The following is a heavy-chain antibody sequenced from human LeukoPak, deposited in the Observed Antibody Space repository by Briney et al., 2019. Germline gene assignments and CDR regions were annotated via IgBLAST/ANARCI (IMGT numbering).Heavy chain of an antibody. CDR3: AKYSDDYYYYYYMDV. J-gene: IGHJ6*03. CDR1: GFTFSSYG. D-gene: IGHD6-13*01. V-gene: IGHV3-30*02. Sequence: QTGGSLRLSCAASGFTFSSYGMHWARQAPGKGLEWVAFIRYDGSNKYYADSVKGRFTISRDNSKNTLYLQMNSLRAEDTAVYYCAKYSDDYYYYYYMDVWGKGTPVTVSS. CDR2: IRYDGSNK.